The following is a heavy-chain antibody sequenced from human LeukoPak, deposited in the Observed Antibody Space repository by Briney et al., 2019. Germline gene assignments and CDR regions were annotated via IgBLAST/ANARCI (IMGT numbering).Heavy chain of an antibody. D-gene: IGHD6-6*01. CDR2: INPNSGGT. J-gene: IGHJ5*02. Sequence: ASVKVSCKASGYTFTSYGISWVRQAPGQGLEWMGWINPNSGGTNYAQKFQGRVTMTRDTSISTAYMELSRLRSDDTAVYYCARDRPAWIAARLWWFDPWGQGTLVTVSS. CDR1: GYTFTSYG. V-gene: IGHV1-2*02. CDR3: ARDRPAWIAARLWWFDP.